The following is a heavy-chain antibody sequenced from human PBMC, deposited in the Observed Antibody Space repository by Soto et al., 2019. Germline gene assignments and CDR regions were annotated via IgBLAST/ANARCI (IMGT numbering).Heavy chain of an antibody. Sequence: QITLKESGPTLVKPTQTLTLTCTFSGFSLSTSGVGVGWIRQPPGKALEWLALIYWDDDKRYSPSLKSRLTITKDTSNSQVVLTMTNMDPVDTATYYCAHRGGEEAFWSGYYTPKYYCYYMDVWGKGTTVTVSS. V-gene: IGHV2-5*02. CDR1: GFSLSTSGVG. CDR3: AHRGGEEAFWSGYYTPKYYCYYMDV. D-gene: IGHD3-3*01. J-gene: IGHJ6*03. CDR2: IYWDDDK.